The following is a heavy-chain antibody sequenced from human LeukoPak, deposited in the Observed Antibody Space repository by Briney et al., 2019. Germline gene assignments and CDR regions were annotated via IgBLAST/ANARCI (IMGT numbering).Heavy chain of an antibody. CDR2: INHSGIN. D-gene: IGHD2-21*01. CDR1: GGSFSGYS. J-gene: IGHJ6*02. CDR3: AKKKVDVVGNQYYYYYGLDV. V-gene: IGHV4-34*01. Sequence: SETLSLTCAFYGGSFSGYSLTWIRQPPGKGLEWIGEINHSGINHFNPSLKSRVTISADTSKKQVFLNLSAVTAADTAVYYCAKKKVDVVGNQYYYYYGLDVWGQGTTVTVSS.